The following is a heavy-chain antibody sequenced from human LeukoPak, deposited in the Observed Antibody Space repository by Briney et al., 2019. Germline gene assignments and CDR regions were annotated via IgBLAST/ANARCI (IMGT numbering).Heavy chain of an antibody. J-gene: IGHJ6*03. D-gene: IGHD1-1*01. CDR1: GFTFSSYS. CDR2: ISSSSSYI. V-gene: IGHV3-21*01. CDR3: ARDRTDHYYYYMDV. Sequence: GGSLRLSCATSGFTFSSYSMNWVRQAPWKGLEWVSSISSSSSYIYYADSVKVRFTICRDNAKNSLYLQMNSLRAEDTAVYYCARDRTDHYYYYMDVWGKGTTVTVSS.